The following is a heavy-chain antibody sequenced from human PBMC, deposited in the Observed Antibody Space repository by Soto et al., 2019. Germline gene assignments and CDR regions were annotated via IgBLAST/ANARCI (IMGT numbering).Heavy chain of an antibody. J-gene: IGHJ4*02. D-gene: IGHD3-16*01. CDR3: AHISGGPSRGGKFDY. Sequence: QITLKESGPPLVKPTQTLTLTCTFSGFSLSTSGVGVGWIRQPPGKALEWLALIYWNDDKRYSPSLKSRLTITKDTSKNQVVLTMTNMDPVDTATYYCAHISGGPSRGGKFDYWGQGTLVTVSS. V-gene: IGHV2-5*01. CDR2: IYWNDDK. CDR1: GFSLSTSGVG.